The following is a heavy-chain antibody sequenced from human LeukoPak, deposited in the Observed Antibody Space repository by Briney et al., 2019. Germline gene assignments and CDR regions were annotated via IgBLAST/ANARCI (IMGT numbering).Heavy chain of an antibody. CDR2: INWNGGNT. J-gene: IGHJ5*02. V-gene: IGHV3-20*04. CDR1: GFTFDDYG. Sequence: PGGALRLPCASCGFTFDDYGMSWVRQGPGKGLEWVTGINWNGGNTGYADSVKGRFTIFRDNVKNSLYLEMDSLRVEDTALYYCARTSDGNWFDPWGQGTLVTVSS. D-gene: IGHD1-26*01. CDR3: ARTSDGNWFDP.